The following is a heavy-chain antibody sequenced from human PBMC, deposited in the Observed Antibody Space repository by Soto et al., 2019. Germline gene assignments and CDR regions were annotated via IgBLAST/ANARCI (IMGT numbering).Heavy chain of an antibody. CDR3: ARDWSRYFDSSGLMWFY. J-gene: IGHJ4*02. V-gene: IGHV1-18*04. D-gene: IGHD3-22*01. CDR2: ISAHNGDT. Sequence: GASVKVSCKASGYTFNYYGMSWVRQAPGQGLEWVGWISAHNGDTKYAQNLQGRLTLTTDTSTSTAYMELTSLTSDDTAVYYCARDWSRYFDSSGLMWFYWGQGTLVTVSS. CDR1: GYTFNYYG.